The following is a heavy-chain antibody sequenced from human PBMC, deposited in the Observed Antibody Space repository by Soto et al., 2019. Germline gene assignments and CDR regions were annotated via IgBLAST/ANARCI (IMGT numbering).Heavy chain of an antibody. V-gene: IGHV1-69*01. D-gene: IGHD6-25*01. Sequence: QVQLVQSGAEVKKPGSSVKVSCKASGGTFSSYAISWVRQAPGQGLEWMGGIIPNFGTANYAQKFQGRVTITADHSTSTAYMELGSLRSEDTAVYYCAREVGGYSYYYYGMDVWGQGTTVTVSS. CDR2: IIPNFGTA. CDR3: AREVGGYSYYYYGMDV. J-gene: IGHJ6*02. CDR1: GGTFSSYA.